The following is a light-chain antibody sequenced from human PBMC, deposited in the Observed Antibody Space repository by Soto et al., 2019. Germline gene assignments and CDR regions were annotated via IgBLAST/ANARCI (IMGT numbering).Light chain of an antibody. CDR3: SSYTSSSTLRVV. V-gene: IGLV2-11*01. CDR1: GSDVGDYDF. CDR2: DVT. Sequence: QSVLTQPRSVSGSPGQSVTISCTGTGSDVGDYDFVSWYQQYPGEAPRVMIYDVTKRPSGVPDRFSASKSGNTASLTISGLQAEDEADYYCSSYTSSSTLRVVFGGGTKLTVL. J-gene: IGLJ2*01.